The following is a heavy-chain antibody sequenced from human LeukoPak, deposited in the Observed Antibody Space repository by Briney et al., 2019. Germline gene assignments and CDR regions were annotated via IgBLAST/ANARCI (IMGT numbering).Heavy chain of an antibody. V-gene: IGHV1-2*06. CDR2: INPNSGGT. Sequence: GASVKVSCKASGYTFTGYYMHWVRQAPGQGLEWTGRINPNSGGTNYAQKFQGRVTMTRDTSISTAYMELSRLRSDDTAVFYCTTSPVDTAMRDFDYWGQGTLVTVSS. D-gene: IGHD5-18*01. CDR1: GYTFTGYY. CDR3: TTSPVDTAMRDFDY. J-gene: IGHJ4*02.